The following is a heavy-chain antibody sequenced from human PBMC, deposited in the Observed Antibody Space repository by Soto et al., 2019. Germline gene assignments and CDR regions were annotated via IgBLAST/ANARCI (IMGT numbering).Heavy chain of an antibody. CDR2: ISSSSSYI. D-gene: IGHD2-2*01. CDR3: ARIVVPAALDYYYYYMDV. V-gene: IGHV3-21*01. Sequence: EVQLVESGGGLVKPGGSLRLSCAASGFTFSSYSMNWVRQAPGKGLEWVSSISSSSSYIYYADSVKGRFTISRDNAKNSLYLQMNSLRAEDTAVYYCARIVVPAALDYYYYYMDVWGKGTTVTVSS. J-gene: IGHJ6*03. CDR1: GFTFSSYS.